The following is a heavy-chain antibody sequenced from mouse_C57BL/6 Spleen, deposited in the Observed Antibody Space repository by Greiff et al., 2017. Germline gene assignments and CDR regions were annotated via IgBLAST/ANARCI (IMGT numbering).Heavy chain of an antibody. Sequence: VQLQQPGAELVRPGTSVKLSCKASGYTFTSYWMHWVKQRPGQGLEWIGVIDPSDSYTNYNQKFKGKATLTVDTSSSTAYMQLSSLTSEDSAVYYGTRSGTVDAPDYWGQGTTLTVSS. V-gene: IGHV1-59*01. CDR1: GYTFTSYW. CDR2: IDPSDSYT. J-gene: IGHJ2*01. CDR3: TRSGTVDAPDY. D-gene: IGHD1-1*01.